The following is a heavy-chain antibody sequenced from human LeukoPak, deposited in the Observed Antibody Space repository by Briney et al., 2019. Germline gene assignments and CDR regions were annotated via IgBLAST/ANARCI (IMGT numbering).Heavy chain of an antibody. V-gene: IGHV1-69*13. CDR3: ARDNDRVVPAADYYGMDV. J-gene: IGHJ6*02. Sequence: SVKVSCKASGGTFSSYAISWVRQAPGQGLEWMGGIIPIFGTANYAQKFQGRVTVTADESTSTAYMELSSLRSEDTAVYYCARDNDRVVPAADYYGMDVWGQGTTVTVSS. CDR2: IIPIFGTA. D-gene: IGHD2-2*01. CDR1: GGTFSSYA.